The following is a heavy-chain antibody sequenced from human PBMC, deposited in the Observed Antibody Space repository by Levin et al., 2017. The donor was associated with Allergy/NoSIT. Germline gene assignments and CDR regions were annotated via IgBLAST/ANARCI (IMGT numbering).Heavy chain of an antibody. CDR3: ANSEYSSSWYSYYFDD. D-gene: IGHD6-13*01. CDR2: ISGSGGST. Sequence: SGGSLRLSCAASGFTFSSYAMSWVRQAPGKGLEWVSAISGSGGSTYYADSVKGRFTISRDNSKNTLYLQMNSLRAEDTAVYYCANSEYSSSWYSYYFDDWGQGTLVTVSS. CDR1: GFTFSSYA. V-gene: IGHV3-23*01. J-gene: IGHJ4*02.